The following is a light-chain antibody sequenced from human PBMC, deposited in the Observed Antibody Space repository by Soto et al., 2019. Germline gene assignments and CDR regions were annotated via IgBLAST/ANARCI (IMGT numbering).Light chain of an antibody. CDR3: QQHANWPLT. CDR2: EAS. Sequence: EIVLTQSPGTLSLSPGERATLSCRASQSVSVNSLAWYQQKGGQAPGLLIYEASTRATGIPARFSGSGSGTDFTLTISSLEPEDFAVYYCQQHANWPLTFGGGTKVEIK. V-gene: IGKV3-11*01. J-gene: IGKJ4*01. CDR1: QSVSVNS.